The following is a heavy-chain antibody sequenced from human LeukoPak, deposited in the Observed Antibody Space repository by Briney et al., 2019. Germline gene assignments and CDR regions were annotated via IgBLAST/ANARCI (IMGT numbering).Heavy chain of an antibody. D-gene: IGHD3-16*02. Sequence: ASVKVSCKASGYTFTNYAMNWVRQAPGQGLEWMGWIHPSTGNPTYAQGFTGRFVFSLDTSVSTTYLQISSLKAEDTAVYYCARAFQSVGVLSLPDYWGQVTLVTVSS. CDR2: IHPSTGNP. J-gene: IGHJ4*02. CDR3: ARAFQSVGVLSLPDY. V-gene: IGHV7-4-1*02. CDR1: GYTFTNYA.